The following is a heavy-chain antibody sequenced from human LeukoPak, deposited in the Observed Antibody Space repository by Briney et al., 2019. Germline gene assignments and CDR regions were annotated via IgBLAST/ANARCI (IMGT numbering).Heavy chain of an antibody. CDR3: ARGQGSYGQQLGAF. J-gene: IGHJ4*02. CDR1: GYTFPSYV. V-gene: IGHV1-8*01. Sequence: SVEVSCKASGYTFPSYVMNWVRQANGQGLAWMGWMNPNSGNTGYAQNFQGRVTMTRNTSISTAYMELSSLKSEDTAVHYCARGQGSYGQQLGAFWGQGTLVTVSS. D-gene: IGHD6-13*01. CDR2: MNPNSGNT.